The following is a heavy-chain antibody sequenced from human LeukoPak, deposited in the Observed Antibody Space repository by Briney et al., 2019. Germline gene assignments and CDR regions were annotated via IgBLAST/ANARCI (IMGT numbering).Heavy chain of an antibody. CDR2: INSTGST. CDR3: ATQIASAGTAGVDF. V-gene: IGHV4-4*07. CDR1: GGSISYYY. Sequence: SETLSFTCTGSGGSISYYYWSWIRPPAGKGLKWSGRINSTGSTNYNPSLKSRVTMSVDTSKNQFSLRRRSVTAATTAVYYCATQIASAGTAGVDFWGQGALVTVSS. J-gene: IGHJ4*02. D-gene: IGHD6-13*01.